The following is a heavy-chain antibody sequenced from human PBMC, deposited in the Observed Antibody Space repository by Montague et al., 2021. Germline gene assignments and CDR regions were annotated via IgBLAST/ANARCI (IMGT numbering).Heavy chain of an antibody. CDR3: ARWRVYYDSSGYAA. Sequence: SLRLSCAASGFTFSTFPMHWVRQAPGKGLEWVALISHDGSNTYYADSVRGRFTVSRDNSKNTMYLQTSSLRADDTAVYYCARWRVYYDSSGYAAWGRGTLVTGSS. CDR1: GFTFSTFP. V-gene: IGHV3-30-3*01. CDR2: ISHDGSNT. J-gene: IGHJ5*02. D-gene: IGHD3-22*01.